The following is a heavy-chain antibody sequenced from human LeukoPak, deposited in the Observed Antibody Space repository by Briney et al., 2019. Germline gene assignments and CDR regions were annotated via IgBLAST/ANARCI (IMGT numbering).Heavy chain of an antibody. CDR1: GFTFSSHG. J-gene: IGHJ4*02. D-gene: IGHD5-12*01. Sequence: GGSLRLSCEASGFTFSSHGMHWVRQAPGKGLEWVAVIAYDGSNKYYGDSVKGRFTISRDNSKNTLYLQMNSLRAEDTAVYYCAKEYSGYDCDYWGQGTLVTVSS. CDR3: AKEYSGYDCDY. CDR2: IAYDGSNK. V-gene: IGHV3-30*18.